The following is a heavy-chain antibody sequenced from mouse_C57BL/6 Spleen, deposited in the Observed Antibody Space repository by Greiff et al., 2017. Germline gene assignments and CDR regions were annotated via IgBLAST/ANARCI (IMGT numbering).Heavy chain of an antibody. CDR2: FTMYSDAT. V-gene: IGHV1-49*01. CDR1: YFAFMASA. J-gene: IGHJ4*01. Sequence: LQQSGAELVRPGSSVKLSCNDSYFAFMASAMHWVKQRPGHGLEWIGSFTMYSDATEYSENFKGKATLTANTSSSTAYMELSSLTSEDSAVYYCARGSRDYAMDYWGQGTSGTVSS. CDR3: ARGSRDYAMDY.